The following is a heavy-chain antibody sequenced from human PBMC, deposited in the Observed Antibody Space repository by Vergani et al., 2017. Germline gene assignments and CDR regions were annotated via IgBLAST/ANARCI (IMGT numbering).Heavy chain of an antibody. CDR3: AKGAGSYSNWYFDL. V-gene: IGHV3-23*01. J-gene: IGHJ2*01. Sequence: EVQLLESGGGLVQRGGSLSLSCVASGFPFSSYVMSWVRQAPGKGLGWVSAISGSGGSTYYADSVKGRFTISRDSSKNTLYLQMNSLRAEDTAVYYCAKGAGSYSNWYFDLWGRGTLVTVSS. CDR2: ISGSGGST. D-gene: IGHD1-26*01. CDR1: GFPFSSYV.